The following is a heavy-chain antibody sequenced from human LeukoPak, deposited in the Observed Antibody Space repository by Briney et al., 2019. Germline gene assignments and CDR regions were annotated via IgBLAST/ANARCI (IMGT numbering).Heavy chain of an antibody. CDR3: ARDQMTVATFYYYYYYGMDV. CDR1: GYTFTSYY. Sequence: ASVNVSCKASGYTFTSYYMHWVRQAPGQGLEWMGIINPSGGSTSYAQKFQGRVTMTRDTSTSTVYMELSSLRSEDTAVYYCARDQMTVATFYYYYYYGMDVWGQGTTVTVSS. V-gene: IGHV1-46*01. D-gene: IGHD4-17*01. CDR2: INPSGGST. J-gene: IGHJ6*02.